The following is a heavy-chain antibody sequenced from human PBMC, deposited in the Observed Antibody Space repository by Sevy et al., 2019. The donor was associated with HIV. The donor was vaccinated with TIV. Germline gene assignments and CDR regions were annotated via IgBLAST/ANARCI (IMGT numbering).Heavy chain of an antibody. Sequence: SNKNYADSVKGRVTISRDNSKNMLYLQMNSLRTEDTAVYYCASEYSRSSPYYFDYWGQGTLVTVSS. V-gene: IGHV3-30*03. CDR3: ASEYSRSSPYYFDY. CDR2: SNK. J-gene: IGHJ4*02. D-gene: IGHD6-6*01.